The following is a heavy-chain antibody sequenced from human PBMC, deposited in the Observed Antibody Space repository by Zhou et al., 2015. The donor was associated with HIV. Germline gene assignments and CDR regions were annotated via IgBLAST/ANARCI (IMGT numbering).Heavy chain of an antibody. D-gene: IGHD5-12*01. CDR3: TTSGADINYYGMDV. CDR1: GGNFKSYS. Sequence: QVQLVQTGAEVRKPGSSVKISCKASGGNFKSYSHYWARQTPGLGLEWVGGTVPMFGLTNYARKFQGRVTMTRDTSTSTVYMELSSLRSEDTAVYYCTTSGADINYYGMDVWGQGTTVTVSS. J-gene: IGHJ6*02. V-gene: IGHV1-69*17. CDR2: TVPMFGLT.